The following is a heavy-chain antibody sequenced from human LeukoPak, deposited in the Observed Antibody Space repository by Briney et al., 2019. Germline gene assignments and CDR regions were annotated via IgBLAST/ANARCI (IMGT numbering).Heavy chain of an antibody. V-gene: IGHV4-59*01. J-gene: IGHJ4*02. CDR1: GGSISSDY. CDR2: MYYTGST. CDR3: AREDSSGYYDY. Sequence: KPSETLSLTCSVSGGSISSDYWAWIRQPPGKGLDWIGYMYYTGSTNYNPSLKSRVTISLATSKNQFSLKLSSVTAADTAVYYCAREDSSGYYDYWGQGTLVTVSS. D-gene: IGHD3-22*01.